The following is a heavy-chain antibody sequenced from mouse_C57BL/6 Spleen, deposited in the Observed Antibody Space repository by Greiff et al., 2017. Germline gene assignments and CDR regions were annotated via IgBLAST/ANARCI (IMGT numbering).Heavy chain of an antibody. D-gene: IGHD4-1*01. Sequence: VQLKESGPGLVKPSQSLSLTCSVTGYSITSGYYWNWIRQFPGNKLEWMGYISYDGSNNYNPSLKNRISITRDTSKNQFFLKLNSVTTEDTATYYCAREERLGGTFDYWGQGTTLTVSS. CDR3: AREERLGGTFDY. V-gene: IGHV3-6*01. CDR2: ISYDGSN. CDR1: GYSITSGYY. J-gene: IGHJ2*01.